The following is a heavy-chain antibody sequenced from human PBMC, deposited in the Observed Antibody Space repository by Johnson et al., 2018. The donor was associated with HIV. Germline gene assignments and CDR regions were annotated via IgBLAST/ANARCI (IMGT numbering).Heavy chain of an antibody. Sequence: QMQLVESGGGVVQPGRSLRLSCAASGFTFSSYAMHWVRQAPGKGLEWVAVISYDGSNKYYADSVKGRFTISRDNSKNTLYLQMNSLRAEDTAVYYCARENSSGYHDAFYIWGQGTLVTVAS. V-gene: IGHV3-30-3*01. CDR2: ISYDGSNK. D-gene: IGHD3-22*01. CDR3: ARENSSGYHDAFYI. J-gene: IGHJ3*02. CDR1: GFTFSSYA.